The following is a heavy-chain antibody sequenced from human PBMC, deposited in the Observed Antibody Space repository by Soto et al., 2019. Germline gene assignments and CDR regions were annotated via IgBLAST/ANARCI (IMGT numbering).Heavy chain of an antibody. CDR1: GFPFSSDG. CDR3: ARSIN. Sequence: PVGSLRLSCEASGFPFSSDGIHWVRQARGKGLDWVAVIWYDGSNKDYADSVKGRFTISRDNSKNTLFLQMNNLRVDDTAVYYCARSINWGQATLVTVSS. V-gene: IGHV3-33*01. J-gene: IGHJ1*01. CDR2: IWYDGSNK.